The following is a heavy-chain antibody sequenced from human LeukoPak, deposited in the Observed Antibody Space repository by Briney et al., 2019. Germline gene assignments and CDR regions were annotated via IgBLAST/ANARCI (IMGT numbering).Heavy chain of an antibody. V-gene: IGHV3-23*01. D-gene: IGHD3-22*01. CDR3: AKDRGRYYDSSGHYWGYYSDS. CDR2: ITGSGGST. Sequence: GGSLRLSCAASGFTFSTYVVNWVCQAPGKGLEWVSTITGSGGSTYYADSVKGRFTISRDNSKNTLYLQMSSLRVEDTAVYYCAKDRGRYYDSSGHYWGYYSDSWGQGILVTVST. CDR1: GFTFSTYV. J-gene: IGHJ4*02.